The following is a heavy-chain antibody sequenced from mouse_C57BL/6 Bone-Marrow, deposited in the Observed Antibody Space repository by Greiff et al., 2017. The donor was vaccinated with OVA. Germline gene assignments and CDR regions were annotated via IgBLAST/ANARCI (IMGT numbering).Heavy chain of an antibody. CDR1: GFTFSSYT. CDR3: AREGNYDYDGAWFAY. CDR2: ISGGGGNT. D-gene: IGHD2-4*01. Sequence: EVNVVESGGGLVKPGGSLKLSCAASGFTFSSYTMSWVRQTPEKRLEWVATISGGGGNTYYPDSVKGRFTISRDNAKNTVDLQMSSLRSEVTALYYCAREGNYDYDGAWFAYWGQGTLVTVSA. V-gene: IGHV5-9*01. J-gene: IGHJ3*01.